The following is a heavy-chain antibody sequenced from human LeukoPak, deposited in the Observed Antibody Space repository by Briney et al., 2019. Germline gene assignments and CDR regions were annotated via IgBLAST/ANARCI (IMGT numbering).Heavy chain of an antibody. CDR1: GFSFSSYG. V-gene: IGHV1-18*01. D-gene: IGHD1-26*01. CDR2: ISANNGKT. J-gene: IGHJ4*02. CDR3: ARGGALTSFDS. Sequence: ASVRVSCTASGFSFSSYGFSWVRQAPGQGLEWMGWISANNGKTNYAQTFQGRFTMTTDTSTTTVYMDLRSLRSDDTAVYFCARGGALTSFDSWGQGTLITVSS.